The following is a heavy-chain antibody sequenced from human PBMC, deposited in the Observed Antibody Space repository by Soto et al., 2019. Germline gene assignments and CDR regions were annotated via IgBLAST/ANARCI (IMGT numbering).Heavy chain of an antibody. J-gene: IGHJ4*02. CDR1: GFSLSTSGVG. V-gene: IGHV2-5*02. D-gene: IGHD6-19*01. Sequence: SGPTLVNPTQTLTLTCTFSGFSLSTSGVGVGWIRQPPGKALEWLALIYWDDDKRYSPSLKSRLTITKDTSKNQVVLTMTNMDPVDTATYYCARNHRRVGGWYTTFDYWGQGTLVTVSS. CDR3: ARNHRRVGGWYTTFDY. CDR2: IYWDDDK.